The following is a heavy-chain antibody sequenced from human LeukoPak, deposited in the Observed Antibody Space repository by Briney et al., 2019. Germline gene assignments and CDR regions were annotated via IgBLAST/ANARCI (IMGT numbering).Heavy chain of an antibody. Sequence: GGSLRLSCAASGFTFSSYTMNWVRQAPGKGLEWVSSITSSSSYIYYADSVKGRFTISRDNAKNSLYLQMNSLRAEDTAVYYCAELGITMIGGVWGKVTTVTISS. CDR2: ITSSSSYI. V-gene: IGHV3-21*01. CDR3: AELGITMIGGV. J-gene: IGHJ6*04. CDR1: GFTFSSYT. D-gene: IGHD3-10*02.